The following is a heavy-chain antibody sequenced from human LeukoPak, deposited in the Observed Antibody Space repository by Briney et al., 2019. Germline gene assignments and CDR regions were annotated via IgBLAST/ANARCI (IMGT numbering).Heavy chain of an antibody. CDR3: ARVGYYYDSSALRWFDP. J-gene: IGHJ5*02. CDR1: GYTFTSYD. Sequence: GASVKVSCKASGYTFTSYDINWVRQATGQGLEWMGWMNPNSGNTGYAQKFQGRVTITRNTSISTAYMELSSLRSDDTAVYYCARVGYYYDSSALRWFDPWGQGTLVTVSS. D-gene: IGHD3-22*01. CDR2: MNPNSGNT. V-gene: IGHV1-8*03.